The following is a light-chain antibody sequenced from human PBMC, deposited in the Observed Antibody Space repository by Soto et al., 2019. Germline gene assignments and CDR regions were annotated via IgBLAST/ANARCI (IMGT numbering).Light chain of an antibody. CDR2: DAS. V-gene: IGKV3-11*01. CDR1: QTVSSY. Sequence: EIVLTRSPATLSLSPGERATLSCRASQTVSSYLAWYQQKPGQAPRLLIYDASNRATGIPARFSGSGSGTDFTLTISSLEPEDFAVYYCQQRSNWPRGMYTFGQGTKLEIK. CDR3: QQRSNWPRGMYT. J-gene: IGKJ2*01.